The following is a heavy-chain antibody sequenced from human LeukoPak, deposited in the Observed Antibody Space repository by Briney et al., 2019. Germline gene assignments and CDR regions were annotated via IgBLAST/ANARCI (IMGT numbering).Heavy chain of an antibody. CDR1: GYTFTGYY. CDR3: ARDVPTRPGYCSSTSCRTGY. CDR2: INPNSGGT. V-gene: IGHV1-2*02. J-gene: IGHJ4*02. D-gene: IGHD2-2*01. Sequence: ASVKVSCKASGYTFTGYYMHWVRQAPGQGLEWMGWINPNSGGTNYAQKFQGRVTMTRDTSISTAYMELSRLRSDDTAVYYCARDVPTRPGYCSSTSCRTGYWGQGTLVTVSS.